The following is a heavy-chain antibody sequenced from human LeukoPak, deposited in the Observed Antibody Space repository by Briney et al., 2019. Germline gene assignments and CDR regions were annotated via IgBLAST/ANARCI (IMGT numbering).Heavy chain of an antibody. CDR2: IYYSGST. CDR1: GGSISSSSYY. D-gene: IGHD4-17*01. J-gene: IGHJ3*02. V-gene: IGHV4-39*01. Sequence: SETLSLTCTVSGGSISSSSYYWGWIRQPPGKGLEWIGSIYYSGSTYYNPSLKSRVTISVDTSKNQFSLKLSSVTAADTAVYYCARGPLRRVAFDIWGQGTMVTVSS. CDR3: ARGPLRRVAFDI.